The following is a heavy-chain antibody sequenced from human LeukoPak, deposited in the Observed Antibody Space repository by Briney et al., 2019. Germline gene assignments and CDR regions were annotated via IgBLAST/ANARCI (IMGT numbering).Heavy chain of an antibody. CDR2: ISSSGTYM. J-gene: IGHJ4*02. V-gene: IGHV3-21*01. CDR3: ARVDYADYAPNFDY. Sequence: GGSLRLSCAVSGFTLSSYSMKGVRQAPAKGLEWVSSISSSGTYMFYADSVKGRCTISRDNAKNSLYLQINSLRADDTALYYCARVDYADYAPNFDYWGQGTLVTVSS. D-gene: IGHD4-17*01. CDR1: GFTLSSYS.